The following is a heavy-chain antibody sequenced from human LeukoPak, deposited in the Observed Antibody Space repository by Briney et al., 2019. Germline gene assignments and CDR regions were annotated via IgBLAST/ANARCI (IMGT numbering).Heavy chain of an antibody. CDR3: ARGRAALSI. D-gene: IGHD6-13*01. J-gene: IGHJ3*02. Sequence: SETLSLTCAVYGGSFSGYYWSWIRQPPGKGLEWIGEINHSGSTNYNPSLKSRATISVDTSKNQFSLKLSSVTAADTAVYYCARGRAALSIWGQGTMVTVSS. CDR1: GGSFSGYY. V-gene: IGHV4-34*01. CDR2: INHSGST.